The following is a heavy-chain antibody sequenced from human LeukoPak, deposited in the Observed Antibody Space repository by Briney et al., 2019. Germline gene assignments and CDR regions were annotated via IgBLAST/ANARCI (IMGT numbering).Heavy chain of an antibody. CDR1: GYTFTSYY. Sequence: ASVKVSCKASGYTFTSYYMHWVRQAPAQGLEWMGIINPSGGSTSYAQKFQGRVTMTRDTSTSTVYMELSSLRSEDTAVYYCARAGGYYDFWSGYYTSYYYYMDVWGKGTTVTVSS. CDR3: ARAGGYYDFWSGYYTSYYYYMDV. D-gene: IGHD3-3*01. J-gene: IGHJ6*03. V-gene: IGHV1-46*03. CDR2: INPSGGST.